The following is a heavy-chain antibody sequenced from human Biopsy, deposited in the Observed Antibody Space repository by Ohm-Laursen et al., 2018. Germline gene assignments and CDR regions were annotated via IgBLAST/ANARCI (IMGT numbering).Heavy chain of an antibody. D-gene: IGHD3-3*01. Sequence: GALVKVSCKASGGPSSNYAFSWVRQAPGQGLEWVGRIVPILGHLNYAQRFQGRVSTTADKSTTYVYMELSRLTSGDTAVYYCAADADGYYTEFDYWGPGTLVTVSS. J-gene: IGHJ4*02. CDR1: GGPSSNYA. V-gene: IGHV1-69*04. CDR2: IVPILGHL. CDR3: AADADGYYTEFDY.